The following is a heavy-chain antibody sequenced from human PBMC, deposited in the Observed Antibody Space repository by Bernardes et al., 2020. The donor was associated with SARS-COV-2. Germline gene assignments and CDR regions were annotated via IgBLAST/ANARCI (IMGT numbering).Heavy chain of an antibody. Sequence: SEPLSLTCTVSGGSIFSSNYYWGWLHQPPGKGLEWIVTIYYSGSTYYSPSLKSRVTISVDTSKNQFSLKLSSVTAADTAVYYCARFYYRSYWFDPWGQGTLVTVSS. CDR1: GGSIFSSNYY. V-gene: IGHV4-39*01. CDR3: ARFYYRSYWFDP. D-gene: IGHD1-26*01. CDR2: IYYSGST. J-gene: IGHJ5*02.